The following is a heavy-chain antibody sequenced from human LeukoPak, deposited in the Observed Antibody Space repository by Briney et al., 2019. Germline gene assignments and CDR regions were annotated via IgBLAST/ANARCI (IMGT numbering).Heavy chain of an antibody. V-gene: IGHV3-23*01. J-gene: IGHJ4*02. D-gene: IGHD6-13*01. CDR1: GFTFSSYA. CDR2: ISGSGGST. CDR3: ARGIAAAGKLSLDY. Sequence: GGSLRLSCAASGFTFSSYAMSWVRQAPGKGLEWVSAISGSGGSTSYAQKFQGRVTMTRDTSTSTVYMELSSLRSEDTAVYYCARGIAAAGKLSLDYWGQGTLVTVSS.